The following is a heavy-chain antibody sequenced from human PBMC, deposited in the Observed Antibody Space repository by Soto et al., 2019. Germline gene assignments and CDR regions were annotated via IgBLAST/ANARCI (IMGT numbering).Heavy chain of an antibody. J-gene: IGHJ5*02. V-gene: IGHV4-38-2*01. D-gene: IGHD6-13*01. CDR2: VYPSGNT. CDR3: VAYSESHNCFGR. Sequence: SETLSLTCAVSGSSVSGDFSWAWIRQPPGKGLDWIGSVYPSGNTYYLPSLRGRISLSIDTSKNQISLTLTSVTAADTALFYCVAYSESHNCFGRWGQGTLVTVSS. CDR1: GSSVSGDFS.